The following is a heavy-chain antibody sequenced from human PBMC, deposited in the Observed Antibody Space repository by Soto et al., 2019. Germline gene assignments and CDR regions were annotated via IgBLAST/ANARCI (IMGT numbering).Heavy chain of an antibody. V-gene: IGHV3-33*01. CDR2: IWYDGSNK. CDR1: GFTFSSYG. J-gene: IGHJ6*02. Sequence: PGGSLRLSCAASGFTFSSYGMHWVRQAPGKGLEWVAVIWYDGSNKYYADSVKGRFTISRDNSKNTLYLQMNSLRAEDTAVYYCARVGCSGGSCYYTTGYYYYYGMDVWGQGTTVTVSS. CDR3: ARVGCSGGSCYYTTGYYYYYGMDV. D-gene: IGHD2-15*01.